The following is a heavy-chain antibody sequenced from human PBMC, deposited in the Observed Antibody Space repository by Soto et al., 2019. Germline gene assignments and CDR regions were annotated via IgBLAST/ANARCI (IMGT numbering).Heavy chain of an antibody. CDR2: IWYDGSNK. J-gene: IGHJ5*02. CDR3: ARVIAPAAREVWLDP. V-gene: IGHV3-33*01. CDR1: GFTFSNYG. Sequence: HPGGSLRLSCAASGFTFSNYGMHWVRQAPGKGLEWVAVIWYDGSNKYYADFVKGRFTISRDNSKNTLYLQMDSLRAEDTAVYYCARVIAPAAREVWLDPWGQGTLVTVSS. D-gene: IGHD6-13*01.